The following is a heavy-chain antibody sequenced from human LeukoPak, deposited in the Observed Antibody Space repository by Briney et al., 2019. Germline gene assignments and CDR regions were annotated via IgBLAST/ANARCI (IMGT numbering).Heavy chain of an antibody. D-gene: IGHD2-2*01. CDR3: ARVCSSTSCYYGMDV. CDR1: RFTVRSNY. J-gene: IGHJ6*04. Sequence: PGGSLRLSCAVSRFTVRSNYRSGVRRARGKGLERVSVIYSGGSTYYADSVKGRFTISRDNSKNTLYLQMNSLRAEDTAVYYCARVCSSTSCYYGMDVWGKGTTVTVSS. CDR2: IYSGGST. V-gene: IGHV3-53*01.